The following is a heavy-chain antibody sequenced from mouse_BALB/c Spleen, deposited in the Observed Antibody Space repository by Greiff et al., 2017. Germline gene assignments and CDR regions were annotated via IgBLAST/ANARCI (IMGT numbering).Heavy chain of an antibody. CDR3: ARWSTTVVAPYAMDY. CDR2: INPSTGYT. D-gene: IGHD1-1*01. J-gene: IGHJ4*01. CDR1: GYTFTSYW. V-gene: IGHV1-7*01. Sequence: VQLQESGAELAKPGASVKMSCKASGYTFTSYWMHWVKQRPGQGLEWIGYINPSTGYTEYNQKFKDKATLTADKSSSTAYMQLSSLTSEDSAVYYCARWSTTVVAPYAMDYWGQGTSVTVSS.